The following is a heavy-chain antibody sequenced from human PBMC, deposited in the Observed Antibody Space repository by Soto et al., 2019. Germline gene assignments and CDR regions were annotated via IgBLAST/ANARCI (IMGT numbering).Heavy chain of an antibody. CDR3: ARVVYYYGSGMTHDY. Sequence: SSETLSLTCTVSGGSISSYYWSWIRQPPGKGLEWIGYIYYSGSTNYNPSLKSRVTISVDTSKNQFSLKLSSVTAADTAVYYCARVVYYYGSGMTHDYWGQGTLVTVSS. V-gene: IGHV4-59*01. J-gene: IGHJ4*02. D-gene: IGHD3-10*01. CDR1: GGSISSYY. CDR2: IYYSGST.